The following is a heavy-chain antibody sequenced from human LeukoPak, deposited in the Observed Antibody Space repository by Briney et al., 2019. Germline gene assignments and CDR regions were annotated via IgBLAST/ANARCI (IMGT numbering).Heavy chain of an antibody. CDR2: ISYDGSNK. CDR1: GFTFSSYA. D-gene: IGHD3-3*01. Sequence: PGGSLRLSCAASGFTFSSYAMHWVRQAPGKGLEWVAVISYDGSNKYYADSVRGRFTISRDNAKNTLYLQMNSLRAEDTAVYYCARGCYDFWSGYLWYFDLWGRGTLVTVSS. V-gene: IGHV3-30-3*01. CDR3: ARGCYDFWSGYLWYFDL. J-gene: IGHJ2*01.